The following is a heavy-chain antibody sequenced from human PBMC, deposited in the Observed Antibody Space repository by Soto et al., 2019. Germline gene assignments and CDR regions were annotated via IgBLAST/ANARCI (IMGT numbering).Heavy chain of an antibody. CDR2: IYHNGET. Sequence: QMQLQELGPGLVKPSETLSLICSVSGDSITAYYLSWLRQSPGKELEWIGYIYHNGETNYNPSLKRRVTISADTSKTQFSLRLSSVTAADTGVYYCARDKGGEFLKGSGMDVGGQGTTVIVSS. D-gene: IGHD3-10*01. CDR1: GDSITAYY. CDR3: ARDKGGEFLKGSGMDV. J-gene: IGHJ6*02. V-gene: IGHV4-59*01.